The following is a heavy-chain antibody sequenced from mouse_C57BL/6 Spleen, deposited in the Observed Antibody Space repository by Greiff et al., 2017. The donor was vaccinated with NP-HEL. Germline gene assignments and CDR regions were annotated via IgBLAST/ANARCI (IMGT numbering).Heavy chain of an antibody. CDR3: ARSLITTVVATDAMDY. D-gene: IGHD1-1*01. J-gene: IGHJ4*01. V-gene: IGHV1-80*01. Sequence: QVQLKQSGAELVKPGASVKISCKASGYAFSSYWMNWVKQRPGKGLEWIGQIYPGDGDTNYNGKFKGKATLTADKSSSTAYMQLSSLTSEDSAVYFCARSLITTVVATDAMDYWGQGTSVTVSS. CDR2: IYPGDGDT. CDR1: GYAFSSYW.